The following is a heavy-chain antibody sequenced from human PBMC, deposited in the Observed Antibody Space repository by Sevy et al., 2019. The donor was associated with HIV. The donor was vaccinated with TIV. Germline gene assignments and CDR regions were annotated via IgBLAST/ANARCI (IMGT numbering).Heavy chain of an antibody. CDR3: ARDLVSGDAFDI. CDR1: GFTVSSNY. J-gene: IGHJ3*02. V-gene: IGHV3-53*01. D-gene: IGHD1-26*01. Sequence: GGSLRLSCAASGFTVSSNYMSWVRQAPGKGLEWVSVIYSGGSTYYADSVKGRFTISRDNSKNTLYLQMNSLRAEDTGVYYCARDLVSGDAFDIWGQGTMVTVSS. CDR2: IYSGGST.